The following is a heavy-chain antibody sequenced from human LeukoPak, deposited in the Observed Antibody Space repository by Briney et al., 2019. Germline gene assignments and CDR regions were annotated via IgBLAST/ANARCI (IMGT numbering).Heavy chain of an antibody. CDR1: GFTFSSYG. D-gene: IGHD6-6*01. V-gene: IGHV3-33*01. CDR3: ARDTFDSRSSVYYYSYMDV. Sequence: PGGSLRLSCAASGFTFSSYGMHWVRQAPGKGLEGVAVIWYDGSNKYYADSVKGRFTISRDNSKNTLYLQMNSLRAEDTAVYYCARDTFDSRSSVYYYSYMDVWGKGTTVTVSS. CDR2: IWYDGSNK. J-gene: IGHJ6*03.